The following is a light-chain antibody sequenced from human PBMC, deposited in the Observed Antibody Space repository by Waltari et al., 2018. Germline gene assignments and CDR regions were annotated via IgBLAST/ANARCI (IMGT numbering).Light chain of an antibody. J-gene: IGLJ3*02. Sequence: QSVLTQPPSVSGAPGQSITISCTGSSSNIGAGYDVHWYQHLPGTAPNLLIYGHNNRPSGVPHRSSGSKSGTSASLAITGLQAEDEADYYCQSYDSSVSAWVFGGGTKLTVV. V-gene: IGLV1-40*01. CDR3: QSYDSSVSAWV. CDR1: SSNIGAGYD. CDR2: GHN.